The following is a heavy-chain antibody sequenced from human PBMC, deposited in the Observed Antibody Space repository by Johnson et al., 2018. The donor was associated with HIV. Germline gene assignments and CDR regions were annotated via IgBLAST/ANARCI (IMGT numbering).Heavy chain of an antibody. D-gene: IGHD3-10*01. Sequence: QVQLVESGGGVVQPGRSLRLSCAASGFLFSRYAMHWVRQAPGKGLEWVAVIWFDGTNKYYADSVKGRFTISRDNSKNTLYLQMDSLRAEDTAVYYCVKEGITMEVDIWGQGTTVTVSS. J-gene: IGHJ3*02. CDR3: VKEGITMEVDI. V-gene: IGHV3-33*06. CDR1: GFLFSRYA. CDR2: IWFDGTNK.